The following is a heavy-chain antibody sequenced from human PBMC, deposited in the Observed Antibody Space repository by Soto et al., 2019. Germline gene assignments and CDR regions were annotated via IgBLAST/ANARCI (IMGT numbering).Heavy chain of an antibody. CDR3: ARDGVDTATDYYYGMDV. CDR2: ISAYNGNT. V-gene: IGHV1-18*01. D-gene: IGHD5-18*01. CDR1: GYTFTSYG. J-gene: IGHJ6*02. Sequence: QVQLVQSGAEVKKPGASVKVSCKASGYTFTSYGISWVRQAPGQGLAGMGWISAYNGNTNYAQKLQGRVTMTTDTSTSTAYMELRSLRSDDTAVYYWARDGVDTATDYYYGMDVWGQGTTVTVSS.